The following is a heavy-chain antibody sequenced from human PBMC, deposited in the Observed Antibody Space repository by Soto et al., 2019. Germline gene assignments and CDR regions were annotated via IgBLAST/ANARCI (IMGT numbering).Heavy chain of an antibody. D-gene: IGHD3-10*01. CDR1: GFPFTPYG. CDR2: ISYDGSNK. V-gene: IGHV3-30*03. J-gene: IGHJ4*02. Sequence: QVQLVESGGGVVQPGRSLRLSCAASGFPFTPYGMHWVREGPGKGLEWVAVISYDGSNKYYADSVKGRFTISRDNSTNTRYLQMNSLRPEDTALYYCVGGQYYFDFRGQGTLVTVSS. CDR3: VGGQYYFDF.